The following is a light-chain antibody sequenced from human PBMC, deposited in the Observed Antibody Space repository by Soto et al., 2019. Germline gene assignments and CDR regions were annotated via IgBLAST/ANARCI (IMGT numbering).Light chain of an antibody. V-gene: IGLV2-11*01. J-gene: IGLJ1*01. CDR1: SSDVGGYNY. CDR2: DVS. Sequence: SALTQPRSVSGSPRQSVTISCTGTSSDVGGYNYVSWYQQHPGKAPKLMIYDVSKRPSGVPDRFSGSKSGNTASLTISGLLAEDEADYYCCSYAGNYTHVFGTGTKLTVL. CDR3: CSYAGNYTHV.